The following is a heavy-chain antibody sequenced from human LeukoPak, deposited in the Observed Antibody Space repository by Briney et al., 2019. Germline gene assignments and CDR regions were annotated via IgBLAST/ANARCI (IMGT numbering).Heavy chain of an antibody. CDR3: ARAPYDSSGYQVY. J-gene: IGHJ4*02. CDR1: GYSFTRYG. Sequence: ASVKVSCKASGYSFTRYGMNWLRQAPGQGLEWMGWINANTGNSTYAQGFTGRFVLSLDTSVSTAYLQISSLKAEDTAVYYCARAPYDSSGYQVYWGQGTLVTVSS. V-gene: IGHV7-4-1*02. D-gene: IGHD3-22*01. CDR2: INANTGNS.